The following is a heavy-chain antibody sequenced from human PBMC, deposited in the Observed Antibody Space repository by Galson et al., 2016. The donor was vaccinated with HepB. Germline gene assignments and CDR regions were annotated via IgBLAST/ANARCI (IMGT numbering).Heavy chain of an antibody. CDR2: IKHDGSEK. Sequence: SLRLSCAASGFTFNNYWMNWVRQAPGKGLEWVANIKHDGSEKYYVDSVKGRFTISRDNAKNSLSLQMNSLRAEDTAVYYCARSQAGQYGDYAYFYYGMDVWGQGTTVTVSS. D-gene: IGHD4-17*01. J-gene: IGHJ6*02. CDR3: ARSQAGQYGDYAYFYYGMDV. V-gene: IGHV3-7*01. CDR1: GFTFNNYW.